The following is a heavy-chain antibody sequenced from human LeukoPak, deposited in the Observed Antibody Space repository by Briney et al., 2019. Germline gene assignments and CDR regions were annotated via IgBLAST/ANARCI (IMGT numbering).Heavy chain of an antibody. CDR2: ISSDGSIT. CDR3: ARHLNYYLDY. Sequence: GGSLRLSCAASGFTFSTYWMHWVRQAPGKGLVWVSRISSDGSITGYADSVKGRFTISKDNAKNTLYLQMNSLRAEDTAVYYCARHLNYYLDYWGQGTLVTVSS. V-gene: IGHV3-74*01. D-gene: IGHD3-10*01. J-gene: IGHJ4*02. CDR1: GFTFSTYW.